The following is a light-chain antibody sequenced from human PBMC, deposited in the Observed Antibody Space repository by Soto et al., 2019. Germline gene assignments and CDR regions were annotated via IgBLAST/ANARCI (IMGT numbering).Light chain of an antibody. CDR2: AAS. CDR1: QSISSY. CDR3: QQSYSTPRT. V-gene: IGKV1-39*01. J-gene: IGKJ1*01. Sequence: DLPMTQSPSSLSASVGDRVTITCRASQSISSYLNWYQQKPGKAPKLLIYAASSLQSGVPSRFSGSGSGTDFTLTISSLQPEDSATYYCQQSYSTPRTFGQGTKVEIK.